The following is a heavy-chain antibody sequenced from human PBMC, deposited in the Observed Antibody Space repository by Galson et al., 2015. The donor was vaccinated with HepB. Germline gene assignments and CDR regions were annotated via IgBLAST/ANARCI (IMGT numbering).Heavy chain of an antibody. CDR3: AREGEVVVPAAAPRPYDP. J-gene: IGHJ5*02. Sequence: SVKVSCKASGYTFTSYDINWVRQATGQGLEWMGWMNPNSGNTGYAQKFQGRVTMTRNTSISTAYMELSSLRSEDTAVYYCAREGEVVVPAAAPRPYDPWGQGTLVTVSS. V-gene: IGHV1-8*01. D-gene: IGHD2-2*01. CDR1: GYTFTSYD. CDR2: MNPNSGNT.